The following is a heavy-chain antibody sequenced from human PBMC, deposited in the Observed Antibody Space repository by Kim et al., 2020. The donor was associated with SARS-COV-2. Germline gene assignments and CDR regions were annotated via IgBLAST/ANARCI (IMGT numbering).Heavy chain of an antibody. CDR3: ARGSGWTALDH. CDR2: IKQDGSAK. D-gene: IGHD6-19*01. V-gene: IGHV3-7*01. J-gene: IGHJ4*02. Sequence: GGSLRLSCAASGFTFTTNWMTWVRQAPGKGLEWVANIKQDGSAKYYVDSVKGRFTISTDTAKNSLYLQMNSLRIDDTAVYYCARGSGWTALDHWGQGTLVTVSS. CDR1: GFTFTTNW.